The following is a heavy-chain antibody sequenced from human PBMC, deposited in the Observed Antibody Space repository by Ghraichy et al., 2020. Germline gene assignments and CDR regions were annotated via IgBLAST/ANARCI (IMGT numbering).Heavy chain of an antibody. D-gene: IGHD1-1*01. CDR1: GFTLSHYS. CDR2: LSSGPDTA. J-gene: IGHJ4*02. V-gene: IGHV3-48*02. CDR3: ASDRYLGPSGPALDH. Sequence: GGSLRLSCAASGFTLSHYSMNWVRQAPGKGLEWISHLSSGPDTAYYADSVKGRVTISRDNAKNLLYLQMNNLRDEDTAVYYCASDRYLGPSGPALDHWGKGTLVTVSS.